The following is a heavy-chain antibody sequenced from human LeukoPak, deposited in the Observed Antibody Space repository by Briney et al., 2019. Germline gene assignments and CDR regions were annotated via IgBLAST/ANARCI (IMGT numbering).Heavy chain of an antibody. J-gene: IGHJ4*02. D-gene: IGHD1-14*01. V-gene: IGHV1-46*01. Sequence: GASVKVSCTASGYTFTSYYMHWVRQASGQGLEWMGIINPSGGDTSYAQKFQGRLAMTRDTSTNAVYMELTSRRAEDTAVYYCAREVMDNLRFDYWGQGTLVTVSS. CDR1: GYTFTSYY. CDR3: AREVMDNLRFDY. CDR2: INPSGGDT.